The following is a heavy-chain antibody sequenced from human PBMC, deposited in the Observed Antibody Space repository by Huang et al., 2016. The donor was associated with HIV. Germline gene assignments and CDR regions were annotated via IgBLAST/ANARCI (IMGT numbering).Heavy chain of an antibody. Sequence: QVQLEQSGPAVRKPGSSVKVSCQASGGSFSDQIISWVRQAPGQRFEWMGGIIPLLRAQADAQEVKGRVKMTAEESTATIYMELNSLTSEDTAVYYCAMSLRYQYDSRSYWGRYFDYWGQGTLVTVSS. D-gene: IGHD3-16*01. J-gene: IGHJ4*02. CDR1: GGSFSDQI. CDR3: AMSLRYQYDSRSYWGRYFDY. V-gene: IGHV1-69*01. CDR2: IIPLLRAQ.